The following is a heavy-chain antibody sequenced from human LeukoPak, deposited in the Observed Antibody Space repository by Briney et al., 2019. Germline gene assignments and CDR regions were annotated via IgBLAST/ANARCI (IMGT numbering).Heavy chain of an antibody. CDR3: AREVNVPAGSDGFDI. J-gene: IGHJ3*02. CDR2: MPYNGGA. V-gene: IGHV4-30-4*01. D-gene: IGHD2-2*01. CDR1: GDSLTSANYF. Sequence: SETLSLTCTVSGDSLTSANYFWSWIRQPPGADLEWIGYMPYNGGASYNPSLRGRATISLDTSKSEFSLRLSSVTAPDTAIYYCAREVNVPAGSDGFDIWGQGTMVTVSP.